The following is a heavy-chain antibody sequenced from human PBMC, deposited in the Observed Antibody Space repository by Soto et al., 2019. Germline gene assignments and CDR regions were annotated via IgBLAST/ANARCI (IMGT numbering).Heavy chain of an antibody. V-gene: IGHV3-30*18. Sequence: PGGSLRLSCAASGFTFSSYGMHWVRQAPGKGLEWVAFISYDGSNKYYADSVKGRFTISRDNSKNTLYLQMNSLRAKDTAVYYCAKDQGSSWYEIDYWGQGTLLTVSS. CDR2: ISYDGSNK. J-gene: IGHJ4*02. CDR3: AKDQGSSWYEIDY. D-gene: IGHD6-13*01. CDR1: GFTFSSYG.